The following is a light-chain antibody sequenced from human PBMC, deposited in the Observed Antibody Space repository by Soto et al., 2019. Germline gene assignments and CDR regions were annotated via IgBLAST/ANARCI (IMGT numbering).Light chain of an antibody. CDR1: QSISSW. CDR2: KAS. Sequence: DIQMTQSPSTLSVSVGDRVTITCRASQSISSWLAWHQQKPGKAPKLLISKASSLESGVPSRFSGSGSGTEFTITISSLQPDDFATYYCQQYNSYRTFGQGTKVEIK. V-gene: IGKV1-5*03. J-gene: IGKJ1*01. CDR3: QQYNSYRT.